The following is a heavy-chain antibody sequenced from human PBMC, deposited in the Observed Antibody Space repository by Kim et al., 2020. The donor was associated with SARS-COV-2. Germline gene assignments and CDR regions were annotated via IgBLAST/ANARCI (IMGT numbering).Heavy chain of an antibody. CDR3: ARVGPHYYGSGSLYYYYYYGMDV. CDR1: GGSISSYY. V-gene: IGHV4-59*01. CDR2: IYYSGST. D-gene: IGHD3-10*01. J-gene: IGHJ6*02. Sequence: SETLSLTCTVSGGSISSYYWSWIRQPPGKGLEWIGYIYYSGSTNYNPSLKSRVTISVDTSKNQFSLKLSSVTAADTAVYYCARVGPHYYGSGSLYYYYYYGMDVWGQGTTVTVSS.